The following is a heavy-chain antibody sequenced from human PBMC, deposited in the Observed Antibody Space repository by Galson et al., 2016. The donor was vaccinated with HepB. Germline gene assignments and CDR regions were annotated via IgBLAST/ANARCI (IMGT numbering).Heavy chain of an antibody. V-gene: IGHV3-23*01. CDR2: ISGSGGGT. Sequence: SLRLSCAASGFTFTSHAMSWVRQAPGKGLEWVSAISGSGGGTYYADSVKGRFTISRDNSKNTLYLQMNSLRAEDTAIYYCAKDSPLYYDYIWGSYRLGYYFDYWGQGSLVAVSS. J-gene: IGHJ4*02. D-gene: IGHD3-16*02. CDR1: GFTFTSHA. CDR3: AKDSPLYYDYIWGSYRLGYYFDY.